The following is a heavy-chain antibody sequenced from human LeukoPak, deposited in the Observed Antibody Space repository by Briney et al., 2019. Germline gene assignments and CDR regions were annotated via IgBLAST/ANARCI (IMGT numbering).Heavy chain of an antibody. CDR2: ISSKGGST. CDR3: VRTSSGYSPI. CDR1: GFTFSWHA. J-gene: IGHJ3*02. V-gene: IGHV3-64D*06. D-gene: IGHD3-22*01. Sequence: GGSLRLSCSASGFTFSWHAMHWVRQAPGKGLEYVSAISSKGGSTYYADSVKGRFTISRDNSKNTLYLQMSSLRAEDTAVFYCVRTSSGYSPIWGQGTMVTVSS.